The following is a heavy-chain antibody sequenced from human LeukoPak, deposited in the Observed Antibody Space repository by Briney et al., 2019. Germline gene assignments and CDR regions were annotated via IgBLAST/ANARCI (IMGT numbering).Heavy chain of an antibody. CDR2: IYHSGST. D-gene: IGHD6-6*01. CDR1: GYSISSGYY. CDR3: ARVGIAARLRGIYDY. V-gene: IGHV4-38-2*02. J-gene: IGHJ4*02. Sequence: SETLSLTCTVSGYSISSGYYWGWIRQPPGKGLEWIGSIYHSGSTYYNPSLKSRVTISVDTSKNQFSLKLSSVTAADTAVYYCARVGIAARLRGIYDYWGQGTLVTVSS.